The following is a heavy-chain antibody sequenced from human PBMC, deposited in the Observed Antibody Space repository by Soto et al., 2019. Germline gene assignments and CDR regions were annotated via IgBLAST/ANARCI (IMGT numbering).Heavy chain of an antibody. J-gene: IGHJ4*02. V-gene: IGHV4-4*02. CDR1: GVSLTSGNW. CDR3: ARLVSDTRLNYMYFDF. D-gene: IGHD3-10*01. CDR2: IFHDGTA. Sequence: KPSETLSLTCAVSGVSLTSGNWWTWVRQSPQRGLEYIGEIFHDGTANYYPSFERRVAMSVDTSRNQFSLKLTSVTAADTAVYFCARLVSDTRLNYMYFDFWGPGTLVTVSS.